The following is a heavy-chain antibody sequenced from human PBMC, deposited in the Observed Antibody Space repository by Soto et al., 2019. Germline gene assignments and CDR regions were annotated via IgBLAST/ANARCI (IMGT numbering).Heavy chain of an antibody. V-gene: IGHV1-69*12. J-gene: IGHJ3*02. CDR1: GGTFSSYA. Sequence: QVQLGQSGAEVKKPGSSVKVSCKASGGTFSSYAISWVRQAPGQGLEWMGGIIPIFGTANYAQKFQGRVMITADESTSTAYMELSSLRSEDTAVYYCARDPGYDILTGYRGSLAFDIWGQGTMVTVSS. CDR3: ARDPGYDILTGYRGSLAFDI. CDR2: IIPIFGTA. D-gene: IGHD3-9*01.